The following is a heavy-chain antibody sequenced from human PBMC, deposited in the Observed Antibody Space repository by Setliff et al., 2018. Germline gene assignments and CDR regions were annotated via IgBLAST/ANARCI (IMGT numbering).Heavy chain of an antibody. CDR2: ISHSGDP. V-gene: IGHV4-34*01. CDR1: GGSFSGYH. J-gene: IGHJ4*02. CDR3: ARSLSSGSYWNSRPFYSDY. D-gene: IGHD3-10*01. Sequence: PSETLSLTCAVYGGSFSGYHWSWIRQPPGKGLEWIGEISHSGDPNYNPSLKSRVTISLDTSKNQLSLELTSVTAADTAVYYCARSLSSGSYWNSRPFYSDYWGQGTLVTVSS.